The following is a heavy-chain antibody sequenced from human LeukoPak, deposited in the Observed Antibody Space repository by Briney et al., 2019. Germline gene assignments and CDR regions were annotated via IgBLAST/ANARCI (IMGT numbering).Heavy chain of an antibody. CDR3: ARIGNPYGRFENFSIDY. V-gene: IGHV5-51*06. Sequence: GESLKISCKGSGYRFSSYWIGWVRQMPGKGLEWMGIIYPGDSDSRYSPSFQGQITISVDKSISTAYIEWSTLKASGTAMYFSARIGNPYGRFENFSIDYWGQGTPVTVSS. CDR2: IYPGDSDS. J-gene: IGHJ4*02. CDR1: GYRFSSYW. D-gene: IGHD3-10*01.